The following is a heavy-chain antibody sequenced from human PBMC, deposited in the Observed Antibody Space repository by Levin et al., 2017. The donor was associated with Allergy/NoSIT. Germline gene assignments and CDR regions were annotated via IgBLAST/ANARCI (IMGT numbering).Heavy chain of an antibody. D-gene: IGHD5-12*01. CDR1: GFTFSSYA. J-gene: IGHJ4*02. CDR3: ARGRYLTQWLRPFDY. V-gene: IGHV3-30-3*01. CDR2: ISYDGSNK. Sequence: RTGGSLRLSCAASGFTFSSYAMHWVRQAPGKGLEWVAVISYDGSNKYYADSVKGRFTISRDNSKNTLYLQMNSLRAEDTAVYYCARGRYLTQWLRPFDYWGQGTLVTVSS.